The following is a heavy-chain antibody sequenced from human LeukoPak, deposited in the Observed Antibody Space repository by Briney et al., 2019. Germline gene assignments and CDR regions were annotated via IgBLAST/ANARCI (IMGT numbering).Heavy chain of an antibody. V-gene: IGHV4-4*09. CDR2: IYTSGST. CDR1: GGSISSYY. Sequence: PSETLSLTCTVSGGSISSYYWSWIRQPPGKGLEWIGYIYTSGSTNYNLSLKSRVTISVDTSKNQFSLKLSSVTAADTAVYYCARHGLIVATCAFEIWGQGTMVTVSS. J-gene: IGHJ3*02. D-gene: IGHD5-12*01. CDR3: ARHGLIVATCAFEI.